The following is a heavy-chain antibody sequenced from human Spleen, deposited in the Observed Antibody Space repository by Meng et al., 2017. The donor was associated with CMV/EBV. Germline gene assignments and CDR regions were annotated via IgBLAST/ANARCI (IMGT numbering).Heavy chain of an antibody. V-gene: IGHV4-30-4*08. D-gene: IGHD2-21*01. CDR3: ARGFRLNWFDP. J-gene: IGHJ5*02. CDR2: IYYGRAA. Sequence: TVWGATNDHAEYYWNWIRKANGKGLEWIGYIYYGRAANYNAYLRSRLNLSIVTSKNQFSLNLTSVTAADTAIYYCARGFRLNWFDPWGPGTLVTVSS. CDR1: GATNDHAEYY.